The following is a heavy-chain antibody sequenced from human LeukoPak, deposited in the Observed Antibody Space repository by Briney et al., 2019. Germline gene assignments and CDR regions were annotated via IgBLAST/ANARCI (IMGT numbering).Heavy chain of an antibody. J-gene: IGHJ6*04. CDR1: GYSFTGHH. Sequence: ASVKVSCKAFGYSFTGHHLPWVRQAPRPRLEWIGWVNPKTGDTNYARKSEGRVTMTRVTSINTVNMELSSLRSEDTAVYYCATDLPTSYDFWSGAGGVRGKGTTVTVSS. D-gene: IGHD3-3*01. CDR2: VNPKTGDT. CDR3: ATDLPTSYDFWSGAGGV. V-gene: IGHV1-2*02.